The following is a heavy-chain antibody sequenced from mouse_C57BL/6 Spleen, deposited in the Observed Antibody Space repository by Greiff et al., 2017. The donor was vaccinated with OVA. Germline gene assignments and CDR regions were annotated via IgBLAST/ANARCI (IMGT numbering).Heavy chain of an antibody. CDR3: ARFYYGYDYAMDY. J-gene: IGHJ4*01. Sequence: VQLQESGAELVRPGASVKLSCKASGYTFTDYYINWVKQRPGQGLEWIARIYPGSGNTYYNEKFKGKATLTAEKSSSTAYMQLSSLTSEDSAVYFCARFYYGYDYAMDYWGQGTSVTVSS. D-gene: IGHD2-2*01. CDR1: GYTFTDYY. V-gene: IGHV1-76*01. CDR2: IYPGSGNT.